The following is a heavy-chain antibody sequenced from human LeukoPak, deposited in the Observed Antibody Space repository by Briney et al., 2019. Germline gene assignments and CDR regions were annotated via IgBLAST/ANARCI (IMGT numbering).Heavy chain of an antibody. D-gene: IGHD6-13*01. V-gene: IGHV4-31*03. Sequence: SETLSLTCTVSGGSISSGGYYWSWIRQHPGKGLEGIGYIYYSGSTYYNPSLKSRVTISVDTSKNQFSLKLSSVTAAETAVYYCARASGSSWYGYFDYWGQGTLVTVSS. CDR3: ARASGSSWYGYFDY. CDR2: IYYSGST. CDR1: GGSISSGGYY. J-gene: IGHJ4*02.